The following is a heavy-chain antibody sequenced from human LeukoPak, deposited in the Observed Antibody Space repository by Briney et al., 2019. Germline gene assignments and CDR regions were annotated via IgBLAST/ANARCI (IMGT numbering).Heavy chain of an antibody. CDR3: ARDLQVVPYEHVYFDY. V-gene: IGHV1-2*02. J-gene: IGHJ4*02. CDR2: INPNSGGT. CDR1: GYTFTGYY. D-gene: IGHD2-2*01. Sequence: ASVKVSCKASGYTFTGYYMHWVRQAPGQGLEWTGWINPNSGGTNYAQKFQGRVTMTRDTSISTAYMELSRLRSDDTAVYYCARDLQVVPYEHVYFDYWGQGTLVTVSS.